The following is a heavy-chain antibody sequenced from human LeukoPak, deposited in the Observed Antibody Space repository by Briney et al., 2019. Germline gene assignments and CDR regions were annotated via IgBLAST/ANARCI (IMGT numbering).Heavy chain of an antibody. Sequence: ASVKVSCKASGYTFPSYGISWVRQAPGQGLEWMGWISAYNGNTNYAQKLQGRFTMTTDTSTSTAYMELRSLRSDDTAVYYCARGYYSDSSGYYPIWGQGTLVTVSS. CDR1: GYTFPSYG. CDR3: ARGYYSDSSGYYPI. D-gene: IGHD3-22*01. J-gene: IGHJ4*02. CDR2: ISAYNGNT. V-gene: IGHV1-18*01.